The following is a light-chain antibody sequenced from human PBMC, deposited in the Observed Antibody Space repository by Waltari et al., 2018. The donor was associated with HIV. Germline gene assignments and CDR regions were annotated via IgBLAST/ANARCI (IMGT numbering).Light chain of an antibody. CDR3: LQDGSYPLT. Sequence: AIQMTQSPSSLSASVGDRVTITCRASQGIGNELGLYQQKPGKAPKVLIYAATSLQGGVPSRFSGSRSGTDFTLTISSLQPEDCATYYCLQDGSYPLTFGPGTKVDV. V-gene: IGKV1-6*01. J-gene: IGKJ3*01. CDR2: AAT. CDR1: QGIGNE.